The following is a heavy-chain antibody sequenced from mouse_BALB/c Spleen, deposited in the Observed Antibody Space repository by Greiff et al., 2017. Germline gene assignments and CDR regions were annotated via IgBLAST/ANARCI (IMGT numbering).Heavy chain of an antibody. CDR2: IDPANGNT. V-gene: IGHV14-3*02. CDR3: ARDGYDGPWFAY. D-gene: IGHD2-2*01. Sequence: VQLQQSGAELVKPGASVKLSCTASGSNIKDTYMHWVKQRPEQGLEWIGRIDPANGNTKYDPKFQGKATITADTSSNTAYLQLSSLTSEDTAVYYCARDGYDGPWFAYWGQGTLVTVSA. CDR1: GSNIKDTY. J-gene: IGHJ3*01.